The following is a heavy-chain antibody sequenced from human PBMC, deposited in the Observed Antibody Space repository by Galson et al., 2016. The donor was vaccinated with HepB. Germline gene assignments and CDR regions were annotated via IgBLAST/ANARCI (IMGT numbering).Heavy chain of an antibody. J-gene: IGHJ6*02. CDR1: GDSVSSNSAA. CDR2: TYYNSEWHN. Sequence: CAISGDSVSSNSAAWSWIRQSPSRGLEWLGRTYYNSEWHNDYAPSVKSRININPDTSKNQFSLQLNSVTPEDTAVYYFARGWLQSGMDVWGRGTTVTVSS. V-gene: IGHV6-1*01. D-gene: IGHD5-24*01. CDR3: ARGWLQSGMDV.